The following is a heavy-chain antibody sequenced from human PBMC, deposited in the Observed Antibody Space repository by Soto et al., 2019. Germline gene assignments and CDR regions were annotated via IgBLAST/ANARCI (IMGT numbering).Heavy chain of an antibody. CDR2: ISYDGSNK. CDR3: ARPRGGMDYYDFWSGKPDYYYYGMDV. V-gene: IGHV3-30-3*01. J-gene: IGHJ6*02. D-gene: IGHD3-3*01. CDR1: GFTFSSYA. Sequence: PGGSLRLSCAASGFTFSSYAMHWVRQAPGKGLEWVAVISYDGSNKYYADTVKGRFTISRDNSKNTLYLQMNSLRAEDTAVYFCARPRGGMDYYDFWSGKPDYYYYGMDVWGQGTTVTVSS.